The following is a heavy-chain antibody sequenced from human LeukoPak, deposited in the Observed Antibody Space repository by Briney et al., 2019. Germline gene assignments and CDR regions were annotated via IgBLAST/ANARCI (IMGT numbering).Heavy chain of an antibody. J-gene: IGHJ4*02. D-gene: IGHD2-2*01. V-gene: IGHV1-2*02. CDR3: ARAQSSDIVVVPAAMHFDY. CDR1: GYTFTGYY. Sequence: GASVKVSCKASGYTFTGYYMHWVRQAPGQGLEWMGWINPNSGGTNYAQKFQGRVTMTRDTSISTAYMELSRLRSDDTAVYYCARAQSSDIVVVPAAMHFDYWGQGTLVTVSS. CDR2: INPNSGGT.